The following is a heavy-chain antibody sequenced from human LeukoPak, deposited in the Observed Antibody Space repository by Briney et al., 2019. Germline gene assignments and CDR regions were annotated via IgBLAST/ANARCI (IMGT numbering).Heavy chain of an antibody. CDR3: AKDIRGSTSWYGLDY. V-gene: IGHV3-43D*03. J-gene: IGHJ4*02. CDR1: GFTFDDYA. D-gene: IGHD6-13*01. CDR2: ISWDGGST. Sequence: GGSLILSCAASGFTFDDYARHWVRQAPGRVVEWVSLISWDGGSTYYADSVRGLFTISIDNSKTSLYLQMNSLRAEDTALYYCAKDIRGSTSWYGLDYWGQGTLVTVSS.